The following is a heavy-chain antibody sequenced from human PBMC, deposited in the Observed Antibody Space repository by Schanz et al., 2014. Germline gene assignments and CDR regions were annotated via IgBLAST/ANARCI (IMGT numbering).Heavy chain of an antibody. CDR2: VVPILNTP. Sequence: QVQLVQSGAEVKKPGSSVKVSCKASGGTFSTYDVNWVRQAPGQGLEWMGRVVPILNTPKYAQKFQGRVTMTTDTSTSTAYMELRSLRSDDTAVYYCARGGDYIVVLVAVTREYYYHAMDVWGQGTTVTVSS. CDR3: ARGGDYIVVLVAVTREYYYHAMDV. V-gene: IGHV1-69*08. J-gene: IGHJ6*02. D-gene: IGHD2-15*01. CDR1: GGTFSTYD.